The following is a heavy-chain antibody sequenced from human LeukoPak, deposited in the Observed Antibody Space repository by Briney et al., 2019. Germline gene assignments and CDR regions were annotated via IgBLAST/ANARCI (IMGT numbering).Heavy chain of an antibody. V-gene: IGHV3-11*01. CDR2: ISSSGSTI. J-gene: IGHJ2*01. D-gene: IGHD5-18*01. CDR1: GFTFSDYY. CDR3: ARRDTAMVRVLNDWYFDL. Sequence: GGSLRLSCAASGFTFSDYYMSWIRQAPGKGLEWVSYISSSGSTIYYADSVKGRFTISRDNAKNSLYLQMNSLRAEDTAVYYCARRDTAMVRVLNDWYFDLWGRGTLVTVSS.